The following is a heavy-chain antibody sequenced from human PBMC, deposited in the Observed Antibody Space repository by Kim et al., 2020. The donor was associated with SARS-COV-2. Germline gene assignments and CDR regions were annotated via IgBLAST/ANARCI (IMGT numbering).Heavy chain of an antibody. V-gene: IGHV5-51*01. Sequence: PSFQGQVTISADKSISTAYLQWSSLKASDTAMYYCARQGGSSSWYFAFDIWGQGTMVTVSS. J-gene: IGHJ3*02. CDR3: ARQGGSSSWYFAFDI. D-gene: IGHD6-13*01.